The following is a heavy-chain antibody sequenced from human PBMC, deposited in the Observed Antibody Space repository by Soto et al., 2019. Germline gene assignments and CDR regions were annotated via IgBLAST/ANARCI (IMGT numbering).Heavy chain of an antibody. CDR3: ARLFGELSWFDP. CDR2: INHSGST. D-gene: IGHD3-10*02. Sequence: QVQLQQWGAGLLKPSETLSLTCAVYGGSFSGYYWSWIRQPPGKGLEWIGEINHSGSTNYNPSLKSRVTISVDTSKNQFSLRLSSVTAADTAVYYCARLFGELSWFDPWGQGTLVTVSS. CDR1: GGSFSGYY. J-gene: IGHJ5*02. V-gene: IGHV4-34*01.